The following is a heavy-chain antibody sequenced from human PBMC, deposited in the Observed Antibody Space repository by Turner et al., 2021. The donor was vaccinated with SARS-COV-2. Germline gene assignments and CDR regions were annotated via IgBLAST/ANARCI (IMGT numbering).Heavy chain of an antibody. CDR2: ISRSSSYI. Sequence: EVQLVASGGGLVKPGGSLRLSCSASGFTFSSYSMNWVRQAPGKGLEWVSSISRSSSYIDYADSVKGRFTISRDNAKNSLYRQMNSLRAEDTAVYYCARWDNYYDSSGYYPDAFDIWGQGTMVTVSS. CDR1: GFTFSSYS. V-gene: IGHV3-21*01. J-gene: IGHJ3*02. CDR3: ARWDNYYDSSGYYPDAFDI. D-gene: IGHD3-22*01.